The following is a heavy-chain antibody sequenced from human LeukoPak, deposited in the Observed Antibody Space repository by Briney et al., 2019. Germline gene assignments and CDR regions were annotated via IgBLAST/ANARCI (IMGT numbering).Heavy chain of an antibody. V-gene: IGHV1-2*02. Sequence: ASVKVSCKASGYTFTGYYMQWVRQAPGQGLEWVGWISPNTGGTHYAQKFPGRVTMTRDTSINTVYMELTSLTSDDTAVYYCARRWQTYSIDYWGQGTLVPVSS. J-gene: IGHJ4*02. CDR1: GYTFTGYY. CDR2: ISPNTGGT. CDR3: ARRWQTYSIDY. D-gene: IGHD2-15*01.